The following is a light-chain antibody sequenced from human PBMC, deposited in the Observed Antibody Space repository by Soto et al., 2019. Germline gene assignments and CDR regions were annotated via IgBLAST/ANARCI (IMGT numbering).Light chain of an antibody. J-gene: IGLJ1*01. V-gene: IGLV1-40*01. CDR2: GNN. CDR1: SSNIGAGYD. Sequence: QSALTQPPSVSGAPGQRGTLSFTGSSSNIGAGYDVHWYQRLPGTAPKVLIYGNNNRPSGVPDRFSGSKSGTSASLAITGVQAEDGAYYFCQSYDSSLSGSYVFGTGTKGTVL. CDR3: QSYDSSLSGSYV.